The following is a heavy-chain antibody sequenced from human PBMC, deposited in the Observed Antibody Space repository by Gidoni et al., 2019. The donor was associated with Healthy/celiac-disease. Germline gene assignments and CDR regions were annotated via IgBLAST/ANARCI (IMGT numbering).Heavy chain of an antibody. CDR3: ARRRSSLPFDY. CDR1: GGSISSSSYY. Sequence: QLQLQESGPGLVKPSETLSLTCTVSGGSISSSSYYWGWIRQPPGKGLEWIGSIYYSGSTYYNPSLKSRVTISVDTSKNQFSLKLSSVTAADTAVYYCARRRSSLPFDYWGQGTLVTVSS. J-gene: IGHJ4*02. D-gene: IGHD6-6*01. V-gene: IGHV4-39*01. CDR2: IYYSGST.